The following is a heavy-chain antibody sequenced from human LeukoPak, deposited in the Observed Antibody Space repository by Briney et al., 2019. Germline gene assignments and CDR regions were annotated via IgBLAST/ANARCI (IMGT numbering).Heavy chain of an antibody. Sequence: PSETLSLTCAVYGGSFSAYFWSWIRQSPGKGLEWIGEINHSGSTNYNPSLKSRVTISADTSKNQFSLNLRSVTAADTAVYYCARHGFAGAFQHWGQGTLVTVSS. CDR3: ARHGFAGAFQH. CDR2: INHSGST. D-gene: IGHD3-10*01. V-gene: IGHV4-34*01. CDR1: GGSFSAYF. J-gene: IGHJ1*01.